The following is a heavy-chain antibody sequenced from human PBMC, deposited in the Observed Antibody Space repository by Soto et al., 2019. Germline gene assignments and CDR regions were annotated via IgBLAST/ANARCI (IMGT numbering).Heavy chain of an antibody. Sequence: DVQLVGSGGGLVQPGGSLRLSCVASGFPFSSYAMHWVRQAPGKGLEWISYINGASTTTFYGDSVKGRFTVSRDNAKSSGYLQVSSLRHEDTAFYYCARDLSHWGQGMLVTVSS. CDR1: GFPFSSYA. J-gene: IGHJ1*01. CDR3: ARDLSH. CDR2: INGASTTT. V-gene: IGHV3-48*02.